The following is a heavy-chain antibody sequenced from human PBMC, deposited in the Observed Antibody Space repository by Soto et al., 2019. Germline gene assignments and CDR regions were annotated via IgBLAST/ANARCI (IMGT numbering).Heavy chain of an antibody. D-gene: IGHD1-26*01. CDR1: GYSFTNFW. Sequence: PGESLKISCKASGYSFTNFWIGWVRQMPGKGLEWMGIIYPSDSDTRYSPSFQGQVTISADRSISTAYLQWGSLKTSDAAMYYCTRHTGLGARLLNYWGGGSQVTDSS. CDR3: TRHTGLGARLLNY. V-gene: IGHV5-51*01. CDR2: IYPSDSDT. J-gene: IGHJ4*03.